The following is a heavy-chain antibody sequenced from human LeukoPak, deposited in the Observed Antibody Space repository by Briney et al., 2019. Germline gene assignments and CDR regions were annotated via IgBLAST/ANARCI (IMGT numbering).Heavy chain of an antibody. V-gene: IGHV3-72*01. CDR3: AREMVVAAIPSRQMDV. CDR1: GFTFSSYW. J-gene: IGHJ6*04. Sequence: PGGSLRLSCAASGFTFSSYWMSWVRQAPGKGLEWVGRTRNKGNSYSTQYAASGEGRFTISRDDSKNSLYLQMNSLTTEDTAVNYCAREMVVAAIPSRQMDVWGKGTTVTISS. CDR2: TRNKGNSYST. D-gene: IGHD2-21*02.